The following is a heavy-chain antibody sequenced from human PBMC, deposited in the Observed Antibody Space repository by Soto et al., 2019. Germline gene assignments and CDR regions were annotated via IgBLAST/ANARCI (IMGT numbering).Heavy chain of an antibody. Sequence: QVQLVQSGAEVKKPGSSVKVSCKASGGTFSSYTISWVRQAPGQGLEWMGRIIPILGIANYAQKFQGRVTITADKSTSTAYMELRSLRSEDTAVYYCAREGVSTSCSNCGDWGQGTLVTVSS. D-gene: IGHD2-2*01. V-gene: IGHV1-69*08. J-gene: IGHJ4*02. CDR2: IIPILGIA. CDR3: AREGVSTSCSNCGD. CDR1: GGTFSSYT.